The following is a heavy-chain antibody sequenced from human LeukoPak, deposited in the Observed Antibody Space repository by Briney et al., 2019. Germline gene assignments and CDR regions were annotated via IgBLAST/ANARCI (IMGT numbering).Heavy chain of an antibody. CDR2: ISGSGGST. CDR1: GFTFSSYA. Sequence: GGSLRLSCAASGFTFSSYAMSWVRQAPGKGLEWVSAISGSGGSTYYADSVKGRFTISRDNSKNTLYLQMNSLRAEDTAVYYCAKVGALSYYDFWSGPIGWFDPWGQGPLVTVSS. J-gene: IGHJ5*02. CDR3: AKVGALSYYDFWSGPIGWFDP. V-gene: IGHV3-23*01. D-gene: IGHD3-3*01.